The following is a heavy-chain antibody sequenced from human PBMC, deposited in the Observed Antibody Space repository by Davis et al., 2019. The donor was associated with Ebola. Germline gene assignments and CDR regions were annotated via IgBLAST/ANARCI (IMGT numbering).Heavy chain of an antibody. CDR3: ARSGTNYFLFYFDY. Sequence: SGPTLVKPTQTLTLTCTFSGFSLTSVGVGVGWIRQPPGKALEWLALIYWNDDKRYSPSLKSRSTITKDTSKNQVVLTMTNMDPVDTATYYCARSGTNYFLFYFDYWGPGTLVTVSS. CDR2: IYWNDDK. J-gene: IGHJ4*02. D-gene: IGHD2/OR15-2a*01. V-gene: IGHV2-5*01. CDR1: GFSLTSVGVG.